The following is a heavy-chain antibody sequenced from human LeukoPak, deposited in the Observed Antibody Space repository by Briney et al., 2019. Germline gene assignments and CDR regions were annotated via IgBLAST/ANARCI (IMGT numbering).Heavy chain of an antibody. J-gene: IGHJ4*02. CDR3: ARVMTIDYYDSSGYYY. CDR2: ISSSSSTI. V-gene: IGHV3-48*01. D-gene: IGHD3-22*01. CDR1: GFTFSSYS. Sequence: GGSLRLSCAASGFTFSSYSMNWVRQAPGKGLEWVSYISSSSSTIYYADSVKGRFTISRDSAKNTLYLQMNSLRAEDTAVYYCARVMTIDYYDSSGYYYWGQGTLVTVSS.